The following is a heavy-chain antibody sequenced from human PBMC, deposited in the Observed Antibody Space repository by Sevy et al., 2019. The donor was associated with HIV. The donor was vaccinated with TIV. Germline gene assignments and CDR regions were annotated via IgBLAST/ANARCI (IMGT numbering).Heavy chain of an antibody. D-gene: IGHD6-19*01. J-gene: IGHJ4*02. CDR3: TTGGGSITVAGTPFDY. Sequence: GGSLRLSCATSGFNFNNTWMSWVRQAPGKGLEWVGRVKSEVDGGTREYAAPVRGRFTMSRDDSRSTLYLQMDTLTSEDTAVYYCTTGGGSITVAGTPFDYWGQGTQVTVSS. V-gene: IGHV3-15*01. CDR2: VKSEVDGGTR. CDR1: GFNFNNTW.